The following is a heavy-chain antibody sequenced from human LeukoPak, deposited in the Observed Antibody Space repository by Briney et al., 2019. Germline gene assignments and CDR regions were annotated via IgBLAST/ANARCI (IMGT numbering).Heavy chain of an antibody. CDR1: GFTFRSFG. J-gene: IGHJ4*02. D-gene: IGHD1-26*01. CDR2: ITASSGTT. V-gene: IGHV3-23*01. CDR3: AKRDTTY. Sequence: GGSLRLSCAASGFTFRSFGMTWVRQAPGKGLEWVPGITASSGTTYYADSVKGRFTISRDNSRNTLYLQMNSLRAEDTAVYYCAKRDTTYWGQGTLVTVSS.